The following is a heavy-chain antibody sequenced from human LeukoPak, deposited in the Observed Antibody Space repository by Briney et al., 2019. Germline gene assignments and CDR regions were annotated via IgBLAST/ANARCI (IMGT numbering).Heavy chain of an antibody. J-gene: IGHJ4*02. D-gene: IGHD1-26*01. CDR3: ARVGIVGAPMASFDY. Sequence: GASVKVSCKASGGTFSSYAISWVRQAPGQGPDWMGRIIPIFGTSNYVQKFQGRVTITTDESTSKAYMELSSLRSEDTAVYYCARVGIVGAPMASFDYWGQGTLVTVSS. CDR2: IIPIFGTS. V-gene: IGHV1-69*05. CDR1: GGTFSSYA.